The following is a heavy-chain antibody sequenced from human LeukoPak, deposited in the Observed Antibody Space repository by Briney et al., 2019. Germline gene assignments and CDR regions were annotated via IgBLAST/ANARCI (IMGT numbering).Heavy chain of an antibody. CDR1: GYTFTGYY. CDR2: INPNSGGT. CDR3: ARVQGGYSSGFSEPFDP. V-gene: IGHV1-2*06. J-gene: IGHJ5*02. Sequence: GASVKVSCKASGYTFTGYYMHWARQAPGQGLEWMGRINPNSGGTNYAQKFQGRVTMTRDTSISTAYMELSRLRSDDTAVYYCARVQGGYSSGFSEPFDPWGQGTLVTVSS. D-gene: IGHD6-25*01.